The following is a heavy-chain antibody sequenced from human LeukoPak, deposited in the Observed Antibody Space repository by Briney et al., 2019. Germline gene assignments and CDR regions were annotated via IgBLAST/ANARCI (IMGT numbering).Heavy chain of an antibody. Sequence: ASVKVSCKASGYTFTGYYMHWVRQAPGQGLEWKGWINPNSGGTNYAQKFQSRVTMTRDTSISTAYMELSRLRSDDTAVYYCARVPDYYGSSGYYPPFDYWGQGTLVTVSS. CDR2: INPNSGGT. J-gene: IGHJ4*02. CDR3: ARVPDYYGSSGYYPPFDY. V-gene: IGHV1-2*02. D-gene: IGHD3-22*01. CDR1: GYTFTGYY.